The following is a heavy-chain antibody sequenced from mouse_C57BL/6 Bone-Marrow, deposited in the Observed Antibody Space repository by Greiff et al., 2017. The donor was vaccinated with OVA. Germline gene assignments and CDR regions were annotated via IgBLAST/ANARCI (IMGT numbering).Heavy chain of an antibody. Sequence: QVQLQQSGAELARPGASVKLSCKASGYTFTSYGISWVKQRTGQGLEWIGEIYPRGGNTYYNEKFKGKATLTADKSSSTAYMELRSLTSEDSAVYFCATGWLLSWFADWGPVTLVTVSA. CDR3: ATGWLLSWFAD. CDR2: IYPRGGNT. V-gene: IGHV1-81*01. CDR1: GYTFTSYG. D-gene: IGHD2-3*01. J-gene: IGHJ3*01.